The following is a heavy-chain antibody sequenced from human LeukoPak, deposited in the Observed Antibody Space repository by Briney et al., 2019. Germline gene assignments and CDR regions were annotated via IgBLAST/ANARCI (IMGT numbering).Heavy chain of an antibody. V-gene: IGHV4-59*08. CDR2: IYYSGST. Sequence: SETLSLTCTVPGGSISTYYWSWIRQPPGKGLEWIGQIYYSGSTNYNPSLKSRVTISVDTSKNQFSLKVSSVTAADTAVYYCARHLTGTRSFDYWGQGTLVTVSS. D-gene: IGHD1-7*01. CDR3: ARHLTGTRSFDY. J-gene: IGHJ4*02. CDR1: GGSISTYY.